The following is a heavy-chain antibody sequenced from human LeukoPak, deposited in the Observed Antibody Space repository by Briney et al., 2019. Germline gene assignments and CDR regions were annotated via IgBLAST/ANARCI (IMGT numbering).Heavy chain of an antibody. Sequence: PSETLSLTCTVSGGSISSTSYFWGWIRQPPGQGLEWIGSIYYSGSTFYSPSLKSRVTISVDTSKNQFSLKLSSVTAADTAVYYCSRAYSGSSRADWGQGTLVTVSS. CDR1: GGSISSTSYF. CDR2: IYYSGST. V-gene: IGHV4-39*01. J-gene: IGHJ4*02. D-gene: IGHD6-6*01. CDR3: SRAYSGSSRAD.